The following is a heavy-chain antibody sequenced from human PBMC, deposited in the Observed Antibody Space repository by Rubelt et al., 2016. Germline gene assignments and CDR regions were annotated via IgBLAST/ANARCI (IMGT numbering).Heavy chain of an antibody. CDR1: GGSFSGYS. Sequence: QVQLQQWGAGLLKPSETLSLTCAVYGGSFSGYSWTWFRQPPGKGLEWIGESNDFGSTNYKPSLKSRVTISVDTSKNQFPGKLSSVTAADTAAYYCARRRGATGWFDPWGQGTLVTVSS. CDR3: ARRRGATGWFDP. CDR2: SNDFGST. J-gene: IGHJ5*02. V-gene: IGHV4-34*01. D-gene: IGHD3-10*01.